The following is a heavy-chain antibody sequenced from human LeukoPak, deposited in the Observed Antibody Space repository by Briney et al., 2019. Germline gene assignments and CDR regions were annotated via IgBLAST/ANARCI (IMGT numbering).Heavy chain of an antibody. CDR1: GFTFSSYV. CDR3: AKVRACSSSWYFDD. Sequence: GGSLRLSCAASGFTFSSYVMTWVRQAPGKGLEWVSSISGSGGSTNYADSVKGRFTISRDNSKNTVYLQMNSLRAEDRAIYYCAKVRACSSSWYFDDWGQGTQVTVSS. V-gene: IGHV3-23*01. CDR2: ISGSGGST. J-gene: IGHJ4*02. D-gene: IGHD6-13*01.